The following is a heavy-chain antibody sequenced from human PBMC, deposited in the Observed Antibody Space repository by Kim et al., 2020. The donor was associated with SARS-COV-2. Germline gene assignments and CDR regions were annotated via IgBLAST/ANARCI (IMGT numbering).Heavy chain of an antibody. CDR2: ISSSSSYI. CDR3: ARGGVTMVRGVYYFDY. V-gene: IGHV3-21*01. Sequence: GGSLRLSCAASGFTFSSYSMNWVRQAPGKGLEWVSSISSSSSYIYYADSVKGRFTISRDNAKNSLYLQMNSLRAEDTAVYYCARGGVTMVRGVYYFDYWGQGTLVTVSS. D-gene: IGHD3-10*01. J-gene: IGHJ4*02. CDR1: GFTFSSYS.